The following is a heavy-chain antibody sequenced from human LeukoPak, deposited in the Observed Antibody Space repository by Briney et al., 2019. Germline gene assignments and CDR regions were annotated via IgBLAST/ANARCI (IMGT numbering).Heavy chain of an antibody. D-gene: IGHD3-22*01. CDR1: GFIFNNYG. CDR2: ITCNGGST. V-gene: IGHV3-64*01. J-gene: IGHJ4*02. CDR3: ARRGYFDTSGLIDY. Sequence: GGSLRLSCAVSGFIFNNYGMHWVRQAPGKGLEFVSAITCNGGSTYYANSVKGRFTISRDNSKNTLYLHMGSLRAEDMAVYYWARRGYFDTSGLIDYWGQATLVTVSS.